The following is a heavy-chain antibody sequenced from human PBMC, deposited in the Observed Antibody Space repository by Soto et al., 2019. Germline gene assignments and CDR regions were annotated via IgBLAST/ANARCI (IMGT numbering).Heavy chain of an antibody. CDR3: PRVRVAGTWFYFGMDV. J-gene: IGHJ6*02. D-gene: IGHD6-13*01. Sequence: PSETLSLTCAVSGDSIISSNNWWSWVRQPPGKGLEWLGEVYHSGSTNYNPSLKSRVTISVDKSKSQFSLKLSFVTAADTAVYYCPRVRVAGTWFYFGMDVWGQGSTVAVSS. CDR1: GDSIISSNNW. V-gene: IGHV4-4*02. CDR2: VYHSGST.